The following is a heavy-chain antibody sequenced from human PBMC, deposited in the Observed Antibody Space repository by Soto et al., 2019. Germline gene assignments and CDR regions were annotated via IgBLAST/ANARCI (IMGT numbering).Heavy chain of an antibody. D-gene: IGHD3-3*01. CDR2: ISASGGRT. J-gene: IGHJ4*02. Sequence: GGSLRLSCAASGFTFTSYAMSWVRQAPGKGLEWVSGISASGGRTYHADSVKGRFTISRDNSKNTVYLQMNSLRSEDTAVYYCAKDLRSGEWYFFDYWGRGTLVTVSS. CDR3: AKDLRSGEWYFFDY. V-gene: IGHV3-23*01. CDR1: GFTFTSYA.